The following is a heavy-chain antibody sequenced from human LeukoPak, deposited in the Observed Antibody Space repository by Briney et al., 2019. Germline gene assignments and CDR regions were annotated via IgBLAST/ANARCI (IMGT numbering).Heavy chain of an antibody. D-gene: IGHD1-26*01. CDR2: ISAYNGNT. CDR1: GHTFTSYG. J-gene: IGHJ4*02. CDR3: ARYTVGATMEPWDY. V-gene: IGHV1-18*01. Sequence: ASVKVSCKASGHTFTSYGISWVRQAPGQGLEWMGWISAYNGNTNYAQKLQGRVTMTTDTSTSTAYMELRSLRSDDTAVYYCARYTVGATMEPWDYWGQGTLVTVSS.